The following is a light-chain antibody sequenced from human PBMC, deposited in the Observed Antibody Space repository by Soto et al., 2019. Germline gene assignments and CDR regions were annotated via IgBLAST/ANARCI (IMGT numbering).Light chain of an antibody. CDR1: SPDIGAGHD. CDR2: GNG. V-gene: IGLV1-40*01. CDR3: ASWDGSRRGHV. Sequence: HSVLPQPPSVSVAAGQMVTISCTGSSPDIGAGHDVRWYQQLPGTGRKLVIYGNGNRPSAVPDRFSGSKSGTSASLAISGLRSEDDADYYCASWDGSRRGHVSGTGTKVTVL. J-gene: IGLJ1*01.